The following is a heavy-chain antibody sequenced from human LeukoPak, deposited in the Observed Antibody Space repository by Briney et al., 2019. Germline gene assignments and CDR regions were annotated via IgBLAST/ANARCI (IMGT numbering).Heavy chain of an antibody. CDR3: ATYSSLNRREFQY. J-gene: IGHJ1*01. V-gene: IGHV3-21*01. Sequence: AGGSLRLSCAASGFTFSSYSMNWVRQAPGKGLEWVSSISSSSSYIYYADSVKGRFTISRDNAKNSLYLQMNSLRAEDTAVYYCATYSSLNRREFQYWGQGTLLTVSS. D-gene: IGHD3-22*01. CDR1: GFTFSSYS. CDR2: ISSSSSYI.